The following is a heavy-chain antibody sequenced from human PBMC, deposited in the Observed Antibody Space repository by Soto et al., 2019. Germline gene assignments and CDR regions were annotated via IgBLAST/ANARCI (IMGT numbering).Heavy chain of an antibody. CDR3: ARDRGGXXXXWFDP. CDR1: XGIFSSYX. D-gene: IGHD2-15*01. J-gene: IGHJ5*02. V-gene: IGHV1-69*06. CDR2: IIPICGTA. Sequence: SVKVSCXXXXGIFSSYXXXXVRXAPGQGLEWMGGIIPICGTAXXAQKFQGRVTITADKSTSTAYMELSSLRSEDTAVYYCARDRGGXXXXWFDPWGQGTLVTVSS.